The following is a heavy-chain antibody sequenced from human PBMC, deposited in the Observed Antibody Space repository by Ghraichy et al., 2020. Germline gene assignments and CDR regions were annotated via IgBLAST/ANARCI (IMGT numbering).Heavy chain of an antibody. CDR2: ISSSSAYI. CDR3: ARDTDSKSDQVWFDS. J-gene: IGHJ5*01. Sequence: GGSLRLSCAASGFTFSSYTMNWVRQAPGKGLEWVSSISSSSAYIYYADSVKGRFTISRDNAKNSLYLQMNSLRAEDTAVYYCARDTDSKSDQVWFDSWGQGTLVTVSS. V-gene: IGHV3-21*01. CDR1: GFTFSSYT. D-gene: IGHD4-11*01.